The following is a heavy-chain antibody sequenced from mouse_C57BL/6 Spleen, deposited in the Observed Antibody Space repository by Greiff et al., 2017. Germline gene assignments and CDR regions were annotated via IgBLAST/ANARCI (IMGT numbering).Heavy chain of an antibody. CDR2: IRNKANGYTT. J-gene: IGHJ1*03. CDR3: AIFRLITTVVADWYFDV. V-gene: IGHV7-3*01. D-gene: IGHD1-1*01. Sequence: DVMLVESGGGLVQPGGSLSLSCAASGFTFTDYYMSWVRQPPGKALEWLGFIRNKANGYTTEYSASVKGRFTISRDNSQSILYLQMNALGAEDSATYYCAIFRLITTVVADWYFDVWGTGTTVTVSS. CDR1: GFTFTDYY.